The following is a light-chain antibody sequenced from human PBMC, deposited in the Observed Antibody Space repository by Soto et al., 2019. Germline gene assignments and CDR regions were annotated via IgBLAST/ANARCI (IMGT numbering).Light chain of an antibody. Sequence: QSVLTQPPSASGTPGQRVTISCSGSSSNIGSNTVNWYQQLPATAPKLLIYSHNQRPSGVPDRFSGSKSGTSASLAISGLQSEDEADYYCAAWDDSLNGWVFGGGTKVTVL. CDR3: AAWDDSLNGWV. V-gene: IGLV1-44*01. CDR2: SHN. CDR1: SSNIGSNT. J-gene: IGLJ3*02.